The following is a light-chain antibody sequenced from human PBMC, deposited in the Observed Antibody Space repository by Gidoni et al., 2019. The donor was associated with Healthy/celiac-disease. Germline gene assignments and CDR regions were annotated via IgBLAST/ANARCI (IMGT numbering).Light chain of an antibody. CDR3: CSYAGRDVV. CDR2: EGS. CDR1: SSDVGSYNL. V-gene: IGLV2-23*01. J-gene: IGLJ2*01. Sequence: QSALTQPASVSGFPGQSITISCTGTSSDVGSYNLVSWYQQHPGKAPKLMIYEGSKRPSGVSNRVSGSKSGNTASLTISGLQAEDEDDYYCCSYAGRDVVFGGGTKLTVL.